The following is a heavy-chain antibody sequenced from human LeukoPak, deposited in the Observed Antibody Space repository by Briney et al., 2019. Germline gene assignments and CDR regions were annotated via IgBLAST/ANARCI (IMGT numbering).Heavy chain of an antibody. D-gene: IGHD3-9*01. CDR2: INPNSGGT. CDR1: GYTFTGYY. V-gene: IGHV1-2*02. CDR3: APNRDISTGYDY. J-gene: IGHJ4*02. Sequence: ASVKVSCKASGYTFTGYYMHWVRQAPGQGLEWMGWINPNSGGTNYAQKFQGRVTMTRDTSISTAYMELSRLRSDDTAVYYCAPNRDISTGYDYWGQGTLVTVSS.